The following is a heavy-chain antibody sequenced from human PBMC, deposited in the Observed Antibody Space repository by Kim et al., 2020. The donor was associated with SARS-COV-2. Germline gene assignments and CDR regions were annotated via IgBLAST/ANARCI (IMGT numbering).Heavy chain of an antibody. Sequence: KSRVTISVDTSKNQFSLQLSSVTAADTAVYYCARVEVATMYYYYYYGMDVWGQGTTVTVSS. D-gene: IGHD5-12*01. J-gene: IGHJ6*02. CDR3: ARVEVATMYYYYYYGMDV. V-gene: IGHV4-34*01.